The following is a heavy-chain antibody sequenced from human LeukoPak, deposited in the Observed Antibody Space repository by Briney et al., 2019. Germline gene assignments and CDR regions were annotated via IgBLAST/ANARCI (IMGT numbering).Heavy chain of an antibody. CDR1: GFTFSSYE. J-gene: IGHJ4*02. D-gene: IGHD3-10*01. CDR2: ISSSGSTI. Sequence: PGGSQRLSCAASGFTFSSYEMNWVRQAPGKGLEWVSYISSSGSTIYYADSVKGRFTISRDHAKNSLYLQLNSLRAEDTAVYFCARGPMVRGIFDYWGQGTLVTVSS. CDR3: ARGPMVRGIFDY. V-gene: IGHV3-48*03.